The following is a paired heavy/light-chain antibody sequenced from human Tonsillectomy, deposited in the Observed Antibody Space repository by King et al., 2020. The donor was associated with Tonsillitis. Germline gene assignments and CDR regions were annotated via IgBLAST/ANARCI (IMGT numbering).Heavy chain of an antibody. V-gene: IGHV3-7*03. D-gene: IGHD6-13*01. CDR2: INQDGSEK. J-gene: IGHJ6*02. Sequence: EVQLVESGGGLVQPGGSLRLSCAASGFTFSSYWMSWVRQAPGKGLEWVANINQDGSEKYYVDSVKGRFTISRDNAKNSLYLQMNSLRAEDTAVYYCAREVGDSSSWYPTYYYYGMDVWSQGTTVTVSS. CDR1: GFTFSSYW. CDR3: AREVGDSSSWYPTYYYYGMDV.
Light chain of an antibody. CDR1: SSDVGGYNY. CDR2: DVS. Sequence: QSALTQPASVSGSPGQSITISCTGTSSDVGGYNYVSWYQQHPGKAPKLMIYDVSNRPSGVSNRFSGSKSGNTASLTISGLQAEDEADYYCSFYTSTSRVFGGGTKLTVL. V-gene: IGLV2-14*01. CDR3: SFYTSTSRV. J-gene: IGLJ3*02.